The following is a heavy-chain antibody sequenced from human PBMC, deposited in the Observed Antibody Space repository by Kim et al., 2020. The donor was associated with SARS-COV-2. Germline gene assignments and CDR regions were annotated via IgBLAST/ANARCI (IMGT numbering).Heavy chain of an antibody. Sequence: ASVKVSCKASGYTFTSYYMHWVRQAPGQGLEWMGIINPSGGSTSYAQKFQGRVTMTRDTSTSTVYMELSSLRSEDTAVYYCARHMRPIEPVADDAFDIWGQGTMVTVSS. CDR1: GYTFTSYY. V-gene: IGHV1-46*01. CDR2: INPSGGST. J-gene: IGHJ3*02. D-gene: IGHD6-19*01. CDR3: ARHMRPIEPVADDAFDI.